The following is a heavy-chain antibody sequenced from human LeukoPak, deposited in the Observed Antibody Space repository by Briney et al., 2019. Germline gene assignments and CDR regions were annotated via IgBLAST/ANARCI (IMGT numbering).Heavy chain of an antibody. CDR3: AKSQRLVDY. CDR2: ISYDGSNK. Sequence: GGSLRLSCVAFRFTFSEYEMHWVRQAPGKGLEWVAVISYDGSNKYYADSVKGRFTISRDNSKNTLYLQMNSLRAEDTAVYYCAKSQRLVDYWGQGTLVTVSS. J-gene: IGHJ4*02. CDR1: RFTFSEYE. V-gene: IGHV3-30*18. D-gene: IGHD6-25*01.